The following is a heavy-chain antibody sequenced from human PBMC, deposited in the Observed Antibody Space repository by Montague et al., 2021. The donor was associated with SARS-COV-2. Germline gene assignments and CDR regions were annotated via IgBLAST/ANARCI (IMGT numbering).Heavy chain of an antibody. CDR3: AKDGEALAWGTFDI. D-gene: IGHD3-10*01. J-gene: IGHJ3*02. CDR1: GGPISRSSYY. Sequence: SETLSLTCSVSGGPISRSSYYWGWIRQPPGKGLEWVGSVDYSGLTFYNPSLESRVTISVDTSKKQFSLKVNSVTAADTAVYYCAKDGEALAWGTFDIWGQGTMVTVSS. V-gene: IGHV4-39*07. CDR2: VDYSGLT.